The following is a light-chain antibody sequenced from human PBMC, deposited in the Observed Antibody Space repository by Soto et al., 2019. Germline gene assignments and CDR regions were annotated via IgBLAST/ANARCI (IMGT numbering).Light chain of an antibody. CDR2: KAS. CDR1: ESIGNW. V-gene: IGKV1-5*03. Sequence: DIQMTQSPSTLSAFIGDRVTMTCRASESIGNWLAWHQQRPGKAPKLLIYKASNLATGVPSRFSGSGSGTEFTLTISSLQPDDFATYYCQQYSSYSAYTFGQGTKVEIK. J-gene: IGKJ2*01. CDR3: QQYSSYSAYT.